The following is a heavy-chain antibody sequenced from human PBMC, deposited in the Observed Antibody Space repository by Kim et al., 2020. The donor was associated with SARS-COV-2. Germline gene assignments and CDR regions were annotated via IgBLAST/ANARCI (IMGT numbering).Heavy chain of an antibody. J-gene: IGHJ4*02. CDR3: AHRRGLVGAYDY. CDR2: IYWDDDK. V-gene: IGHV2-5*02. D-gene: IGHD1-26*01. Sequence: SVPTLVKPTQTLTLTCTFSGLSLSTSGVGVGWIRQPPGKALEWLSRIYWDDDKRYSPSLKIRLTINKDTAKNQVVLTMTNMDPVDTSTYYCAHRRGLVGAYDYWGQGTMVTVSS. CDR1: GLSLSTSGVG.